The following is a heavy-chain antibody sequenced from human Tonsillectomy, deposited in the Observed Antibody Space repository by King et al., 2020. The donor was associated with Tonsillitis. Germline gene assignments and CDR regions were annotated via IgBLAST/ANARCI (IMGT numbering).Heavy chain of an antibody. Sequence: VQLQQWGARLLKPSETLSLTCAVYRGSLSNYYWSWIRQPPGKGLEWIGEISHSGSAIYNPSLKSRVSMSVGTSKNQFSLNLSSVTAAYTAVYYCARGAPTGNVGPTTEHDAFDIWGQGTLVTVSS. V-gene: IGHV4-34*01. J-gene: IGHJ3*02. CDR3: ARGAPTGNVGPTTEHDAFDI. CDR2: ISHSGSA. CDR1: RGSLSNYY. D-gene: IGHD1-26*01.